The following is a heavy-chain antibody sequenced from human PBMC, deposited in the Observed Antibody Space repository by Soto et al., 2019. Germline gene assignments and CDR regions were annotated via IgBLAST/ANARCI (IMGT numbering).Heavy chain of an antibody. CDR1: GFTFSSYW. CDR2: INSDGSST. CDR3: ASGHRYCSGGSCPFDY. Sequence: GGSLRLSCAASGFTFSSYWMHWVRQAPGKGLVWVSRINSDGSSTSYADSVKGRFTISRDNAKNTLYLQMNSLRAEDTAVYYCASGHRYCSGGSCPFDYWGQGTLVTVSS. J-gene: IGHJ4*02. V-gene: IGHV3-74*01. D-gene: IGHD2-15*01.